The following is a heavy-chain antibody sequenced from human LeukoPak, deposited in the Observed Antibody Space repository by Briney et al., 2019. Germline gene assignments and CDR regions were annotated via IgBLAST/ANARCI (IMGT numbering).Heavy chain of an antibody. CDR2: VRSDGSDK. Sequence: GGSLRLSCGASGFTFTYYGMHWVRQALGKGLEWVTFVRSDGSDKYYADSVKGRFTFSRDNSKNTVYLQMNSLRPEDTAVYYCVRDRDWAFDYWGQGSLVTVSS. D-gene: IGHD2-21*02. CDR1: GFTFTYYG. CDR3: VRDRDWAFDY. J-gene: IGHJ4*02. V-gene: IGHV3-30*02.